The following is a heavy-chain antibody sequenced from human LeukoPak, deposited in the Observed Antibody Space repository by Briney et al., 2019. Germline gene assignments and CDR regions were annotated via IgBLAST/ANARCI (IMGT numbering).Heavy chain of an antibody. CDR3: ARDASIRAFDI. J-gene: IGHJ3*02. V-gene: IGHV3-30*04. CDR2: ISYDGSNK. D-gene: IGHD3-10*01. Sequence: GGSLRLSCAASGFTFSSYAMHWVRQAPGKGLEWVAVISYDGSNKYYADSVKGRFTISRDNAKNSLYLQMNSLRAEDTAVYYCARDASIRAFDIWGQGTMVTVSS. CDR1: GFTFSSYA.